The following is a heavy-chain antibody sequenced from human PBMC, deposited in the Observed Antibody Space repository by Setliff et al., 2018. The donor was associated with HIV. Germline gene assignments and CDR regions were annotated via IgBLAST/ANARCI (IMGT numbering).Heavy chain of an antibody. Sequence: ASVKVSCKASGYTLTTYGISWVRQAPGQGPEWMGWINTETGNPMYAQGLTGRFVFSLDTSVSTAYLQINSLKAEDTAMYYCARVGSYWSTFDYWGQGALVTVSS. J-gene: IGHJ4*02. D-gene: IGHD1-26*01. CDR2: INTETGNP. CDR3: ARVGSYWSTFDY. V-gene: IGHV7-4-1*02. CDR1: GYTLTTYG.